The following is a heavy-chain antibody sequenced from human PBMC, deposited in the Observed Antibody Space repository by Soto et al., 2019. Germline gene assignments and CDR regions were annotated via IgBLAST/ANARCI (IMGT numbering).Heavy chain of an antibody. D-gene: IGHD2-21*02. V-gene: IGHV1-3*01. J-gene: IGHJ4*01. CDR3: AREDSGDYFRDY. CDR2: ITGDGGNT. CDR1: GYMLTKSA. Sequence: DSVKVSCKASGYMLTKSAMHWVHQAPGQRLEWMGLITGDGGNTKYSPKLQDTVTVTRERSESTAYMELRSLRSDDTAVYYCAREDSGDYFRDYWG.